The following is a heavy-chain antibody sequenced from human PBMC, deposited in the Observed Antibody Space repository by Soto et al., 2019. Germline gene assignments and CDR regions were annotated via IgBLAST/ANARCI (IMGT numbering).Heavy chain of an antibody. J-gene: IGHJ5*02. CDR3: ARDRGDYSNYPNWFDP. D-gene: IGHD4-4*01. CDR1: GGSISSGGYS. CDR2: IYHSGST. V-gene: IGHV4-30-2*01. Sequence: PSETLSLTCAVSGGSISSGGYSWSWIRQPPGKGLEWIGYIYHSGSTYYNPSLKSRVTISVDRSKNQFSLKLSSVTAADTAVYYCARDRGDYSNYPNWFDPWGQGTLVTVSS.